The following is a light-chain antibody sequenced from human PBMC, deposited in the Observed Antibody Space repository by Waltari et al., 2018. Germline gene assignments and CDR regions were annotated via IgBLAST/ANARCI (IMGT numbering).Light chain of an antibody. CDR2: DVF. CDR1: SSDVGFYNY. V-gene: IGLV2-14*01. Sequence: QSALTQPASVSGSPGQSITISCTGTSSDVGFYNYVSWYQQHPGKAPKLILYDVFERPSVVSNRFSGSKSGNTASLTISGLQAEDEADYYCNSYAGSSSWVFGGGTKLTVL. J-gene: IGLJ3*02. CDR3: NSYAGSSSWV.